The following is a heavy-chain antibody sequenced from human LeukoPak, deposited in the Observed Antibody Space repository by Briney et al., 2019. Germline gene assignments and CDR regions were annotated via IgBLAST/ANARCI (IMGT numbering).Heavy chain of an antibody. J-gene: IGHJ4*02. CDR1: GFTFSSYA. D-gene: IGHD3-9*01. CDR3: AKDVRLRYLDWSFDY. Sequence: GGSLRLSCAASGFTFSSYAMSWVRQAPGKGLEWVSAISGGGGSTYYADSVKGRFTISRDNSKNTLYLQMNSLRAEDTAVYYCAKDVRLRYLDWSFDYWGQGTLVTVSS. CDR2: ISGGGGST. V-gene: IGHV3-23*01.